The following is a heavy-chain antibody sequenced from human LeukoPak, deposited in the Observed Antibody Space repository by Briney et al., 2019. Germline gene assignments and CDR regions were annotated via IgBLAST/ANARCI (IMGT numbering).Heavy chain of an antibody. CDR3: ARAAASDAFDI. D-gene: IGHD6-25*01. CDR1: GFTFSSYD. J-gene: IGHJ3*02. V-gene: IGHV3-13*01. Sequence: PGGSLRLSCAASGFTFSSYDMHWVRQATGKGPEWVSAIGTAGDTYYPGSVKGRFTISRENAKNSLYLQMNSLRAGDTAVYYCARAAASDAFDIWGQGTMVTVSS. CDR2: IGTAGDT.